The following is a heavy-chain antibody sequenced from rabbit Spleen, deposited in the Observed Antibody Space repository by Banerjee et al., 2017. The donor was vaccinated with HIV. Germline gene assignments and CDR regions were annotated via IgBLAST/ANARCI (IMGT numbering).Heavy chain of an antibody. CDR2: IYNGDDTT. Sequence: QEQLEESGGDLVKPEGSLTLTCKASGFDFSSDAMCWVRQAPGKGPEWIACIYNGDDTTYYASWVHGRFTISKASSTTVTLQMTSLTAADTATYFCARDLAGVIGWNFDLWGQGTLVTVS. CDR1: GFDFSSDA. CDR3: ARDLAGVIGWNFDL. D-gene: IGHD4-1*01. J-gene: IGHJ4*01. V-gene: IGHV1S47*01.